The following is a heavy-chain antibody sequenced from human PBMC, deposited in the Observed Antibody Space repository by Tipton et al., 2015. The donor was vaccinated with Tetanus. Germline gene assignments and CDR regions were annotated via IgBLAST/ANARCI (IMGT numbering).Heavy chain of an antibody. Sequence: TLSLTCTIYGGSFSGYYWSWIRQPPGRGLEWIGEIHPSGSTNYNSSLKSRVTISLDTSKNQFSLNLRSVTAADTAVYYCANAWRQWLVPTFDYWGQGILVTVSS. CDR3: ANAWRQWLVPTFDY. J-gene: IGHJ4*02. V-gene: IGHV4-34*01. CDR2: IHPSGST. CDR1: GGSFSGYY. D-gene: IGHD6-19*01.